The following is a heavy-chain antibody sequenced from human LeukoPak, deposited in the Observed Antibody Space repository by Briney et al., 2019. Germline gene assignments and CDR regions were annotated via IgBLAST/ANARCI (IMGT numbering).Heavy chain of an antibody. CDR3: ASLGGRASYYFDY. V-gene: IGHV4-34*01. CDR2: INHSGST. CDR1: GGSFSGYY. Sequence: PSETLSLTCAVYGGSFSGYYWSWIRQPPGKGLEWIGEINHSGSTNYNPSLKSRVTISVDTSKNQFSPKLSSVTAADTAVYYCASLGGRASYYFDYWGQGTLVTVSS. D-gene: IGHD3-16*01. J-gene: IGHJ4*02.